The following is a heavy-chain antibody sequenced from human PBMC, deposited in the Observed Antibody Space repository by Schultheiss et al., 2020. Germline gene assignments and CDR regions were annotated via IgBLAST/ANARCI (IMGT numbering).Heavy chain of an antibody. Sequence: GGSLRLSCAASGFTFSSYWMSWVRQAPGKGLEWVANIKQDGSEKYYVDSVKGRFTISRDNAKNSLYLQMNSLRAEDTAVYYCAKEGDEIAIDYYGMDVWGQGTTVTVSS. CDR2: IKQDGSEK. J-gene: IGHJ6*02. D-gene: IGHD2-21*01. CDR3: AKEGDEIAIDYYGMDV. CDR1: GFTFSSYW. V-gene: IGHV3-7*01.